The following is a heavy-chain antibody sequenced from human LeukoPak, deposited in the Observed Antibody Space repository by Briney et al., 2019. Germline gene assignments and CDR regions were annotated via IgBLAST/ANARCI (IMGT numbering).Heavy chain of an antibody. J-gene: IGHJ3*02. CDR2: IYPGGNI. D-gene: IGHD3-22*01. Sequence: GGSLRLSCAASEVTVTNNYMSWVRQAPGKGLQWVSVIYPGGNIYYADSVKGRFIISRDNSKNTLSLQMNSLTADDTAVYYCVRGSRYYDDSGFHYGVFDIWGQGTLVTVSS. CDR3: VRGSRYYDDSGFHYGVFDI. CDR1: EVTVTNNY. V-gene: IGHV3-53*01.